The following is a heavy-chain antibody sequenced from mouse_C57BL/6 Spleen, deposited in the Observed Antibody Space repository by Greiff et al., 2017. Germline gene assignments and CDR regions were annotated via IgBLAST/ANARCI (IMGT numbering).Heavy chain of an antibody. CDR1: GYTFTSYW. Sequence: VQLQQPGAELVKPGASVKLSCKASGYTFTSYWMHWVKQRPGRGLEWLGRIDPNSGGTKYNEKFKSKATLTVDKPSSTAYMQLSSLTSEDSAVYYGARGGYYGSSWYLDVWGTGTTVTVSS. CDR3: ARGGYYGSSWYLDV. V-gene: IGHV1-72*01. CDR2: IDPNSGGT. J-gene: IGHJ1*03. D-gene: IGHD1-1*01.